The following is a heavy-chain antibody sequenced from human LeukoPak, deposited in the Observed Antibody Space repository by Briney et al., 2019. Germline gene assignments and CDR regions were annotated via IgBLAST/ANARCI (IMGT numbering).Heavy chain of an antibody. V-gene: IGHV1-69*13. Sequence: SVKVSCKASGGTFSSYAISWLRQAPGQGLEWMGGIIPIFGTANYAQKFQGRVTITADESTSTAYMELSSLRSEDTAVYYCARGDLHYYDSSGYPTATDFDYWGQGTLVTVSS. CDR1: GGTFSSYA. D-gene: IGHD3-22*01. J-gene: IGHJ4*02. CDR2: IIPIFGTA. CDR3: ARGDLHYYDSSGYPTATDFDY.